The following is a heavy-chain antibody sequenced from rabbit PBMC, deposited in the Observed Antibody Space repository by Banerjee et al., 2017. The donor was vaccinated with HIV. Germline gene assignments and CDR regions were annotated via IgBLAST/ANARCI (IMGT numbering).Heavy chain of an antibody. J-gene: IGHJ4*01. CDR3: VSYDDYGDRNL. D-gene: IGHD2-1*01. V-gene: IGHV1S40*01. CDR2: IDPVFGSI. CDR1: GFDLSTYYY. Sequence: QSLEESGGDLVKPGASLALTCTASGFDLSTYYYMWWVRQAPGKGLEWIGYIDPVFGSIHYASWVNGRFTISDHNAQNTLYLQLNSLTAADTATYFCVSYDDYGDRNLWGPGTLVTVS.